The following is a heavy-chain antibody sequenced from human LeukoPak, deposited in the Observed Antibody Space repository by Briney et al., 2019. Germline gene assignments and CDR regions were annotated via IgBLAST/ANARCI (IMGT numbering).Heavy chain of an antibody. CDR1: GYTFTGYY. Sequence: ASVKVSCKASGYTFTGYYMHWVRQAPGQGLEWMGWINPNSGSTNYAQKFQGRVTMTRDTSISTAYMELSSLRSEDTAVYYCATLDPYCSGGSCYPPYWGQGTLVTVSS. CDR3: ATLDPYCSGGSCYPPY. CDR2: INPNSGST. J-gene: IGHJ4*02. D-gene: IGHD2-15*01. V-gene: IGHV1-2*02.